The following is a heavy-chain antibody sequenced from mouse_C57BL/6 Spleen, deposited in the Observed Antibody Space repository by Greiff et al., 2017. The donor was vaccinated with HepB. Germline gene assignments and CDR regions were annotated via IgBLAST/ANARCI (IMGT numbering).Heavy chain of an antibody. D-gene: IGHD1-1*01. Sequence: EVMLVESGGGLVQPGGSLKLSCAASGFTFSDYGMAWVRQAPRKGPEWVAFISNLAYSIYYADTVTGRFTISRENAKNTLYLEMSSLRSEDTAMYYCARPYYYGSSPFAYWGQGTLVTVSA. V-gene: IGHV5-15*01. J-gene: IGHJ3*01. CDR1: GFTFSDYG. CDR3: ARPYYYGSSPFAY. CDR2: ISNLAYSI.